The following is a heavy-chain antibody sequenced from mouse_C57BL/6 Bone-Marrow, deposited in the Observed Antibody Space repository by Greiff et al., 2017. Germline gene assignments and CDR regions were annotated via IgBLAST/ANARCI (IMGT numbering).Heavy chain of an antibody. Sequence: EVQLQESGAELVRPGASVKLSCTASGFNIKDYYMHWVKQRPEQGLEWIGRIDPEDGDTEYAPKFQGKATMTAAKSSNTAYLQLSSLTSEDTAVYYCSTGVPFAYWGQGTLVTVSA. CDR3: STGVPFAY. CDR2: IDPEDGDT. J-gene: IGHJ3*01. V-gene: IGHV14-1*01. CDR1: GFNIKDYY.